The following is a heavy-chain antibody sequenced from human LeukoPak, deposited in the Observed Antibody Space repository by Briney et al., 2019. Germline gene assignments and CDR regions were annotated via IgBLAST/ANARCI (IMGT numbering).Heavy chain of an antibody. Sequence: KPSETLSLTCTVSGGSISSYHWSWIRQPPGKGLEWIGYIYYSGSTNYNPSLKSRVTISVDTSKNQFSLKLSSVTAADTAVYYCARNPYYYDSSGYYYYYYGMDVWGQGTTVTVSS. V-gene: IGHV4-59*01. CDR1: GGSISSYH. CDR3: ARNPYYYDSSGYYYYYYGMDV. D-gene: IGHD3-22*01. J-gene: IGHJ6*02. CDR2: IYYSGST.